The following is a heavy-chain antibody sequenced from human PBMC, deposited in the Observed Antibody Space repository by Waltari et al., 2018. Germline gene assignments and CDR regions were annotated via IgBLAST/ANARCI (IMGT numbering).Heavy chain of an antibody. CDR2: INSDGRSI. J-gene: IGHJ4*02. D-gene: IGHD1-26*01. V-gene: IGHV3-74*01. Sequence: EVQLVESGGGLIQPGGSLRLSCAASGFTFSSYGMQWVRQAPGKGLGWVSRINSDGRSISYADSVKGRFTISRDNAKNTLFLQMNSLRAEDTAVYYCARSPFGGSKFDSWGQGTLVTVSS. CDR3: ARSPFGGSKFDS. CDR1: GFTFSSYG.